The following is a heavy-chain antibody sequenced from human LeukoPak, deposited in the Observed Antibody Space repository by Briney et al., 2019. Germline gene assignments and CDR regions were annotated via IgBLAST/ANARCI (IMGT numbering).Heavy chain of an antibody. J-gene: IGHJ4*02. Sequence: EASVKVSCKASGGTFSNYAISWVRQAPGQGLEWMGGIIPMLGIANYAQKFQGRVTITADESTSTAYMELSSLRSEDTAVFYCATDQGSSGYLKGFDFWGQGTLVTVSS. CDR1: GGTFSNYA. CDR2: IIPMLGIA. V-gene: IGHV1-69*10. CDR3: ATDQGSSGYLKGFDF. D-gene: IGHD3-22*01.